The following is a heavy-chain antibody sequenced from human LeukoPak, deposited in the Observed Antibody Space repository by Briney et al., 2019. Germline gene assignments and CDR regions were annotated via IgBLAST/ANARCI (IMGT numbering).Heavy chain of an antibody. Sequence: GGSLRLSCAASGFTFSSYGMHWVRQAPGKGLEWVAVIWYDGSNKYYADSVKGRFTISRDNSKNTLYLQMNSLRAEDTAVYYCARDRGGVYYDSSGPFDYWGRGTLVTVSS. CDR1: GFTFSSYG. J-gene: IGHJ4*02. CDR3: ARDRGGVYYDSSGPFDY. D-gene: IGHD3-22*01. V-gene: IGHV3-33*01. CDR2: IWYDGSNK.